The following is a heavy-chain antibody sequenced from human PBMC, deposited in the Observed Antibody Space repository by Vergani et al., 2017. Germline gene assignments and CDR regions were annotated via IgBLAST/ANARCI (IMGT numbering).Heavy chain of an antibody. CDR3: ARHRGSGGFFPSCYFYGMDV. D-gene: IGHD3-10*01. V-gene: IGHV4-38-2*01. J-gene: IGHJ6*02. Sequence: QVQLQESGPGLVKPSETLTLTCDVSDSSIMTNPYWGWFRQSPGKGLEWIGCIHHSGDTHSNSSLKSRVSISIVSSSKFSLSLTSVTAADTAIYYCARHRGSGGFFPSCYFYGMDVWGHGTTVTVSS. CDR1: DSSIMTNPY. CDR2: IHHSGDT.